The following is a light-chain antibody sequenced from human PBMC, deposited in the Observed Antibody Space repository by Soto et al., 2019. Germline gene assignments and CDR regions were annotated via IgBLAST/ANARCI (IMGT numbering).Light chain of an antibody. V-gene: IGLV4-69*01. J-gene: IGLJ3*02. CDR3: QTWGTGIRV. CDR2: VNSDGSH. CDR1: SGHSTYA. Sequence: QSVLPQSPSASASLGASVKLTCTLSSGHSTYAIAWHQQQPEKGPRHLMKVNSDGSHNKGDGIPDRFSGSSYGAERYLTISSLQSEDEADYYCQTWGTGIRVFGGGTKVTVL.